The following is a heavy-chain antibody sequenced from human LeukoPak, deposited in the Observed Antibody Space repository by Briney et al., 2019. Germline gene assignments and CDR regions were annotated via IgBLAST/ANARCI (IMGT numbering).Heavy chain of an antibody. Sequence: ASVKVSCKASGYTFTGYYMHWVRQAPGQGLEWMGWINPNSGGTNYAQKFQGRVTMTRDTSISTAYMELSRLRSDDTAVYYCAREVSGDGVVIGNWFDPWGQGTLVTVSS. CDR2: INPNSGGT. D-gene: IGHD3-3*01. CDR3: AREVSGDGVVIGNWFDP. CDR1: GYTFTGYY. V-gene: IGHV1-2*02. J-gene: IGHJ5*02.